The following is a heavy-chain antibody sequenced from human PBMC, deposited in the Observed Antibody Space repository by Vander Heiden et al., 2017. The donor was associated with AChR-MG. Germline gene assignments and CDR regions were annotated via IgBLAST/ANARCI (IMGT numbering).Heavy chain of an antibody. V-gene: IGHV3-9*01. J-gene: IGHJ4*02. CDR2: ISWNSGSI. Sequence: EVQLVESGGGLVQPGRSLRLSCAASGFTFDDYAMHWVRQAPGKGLEWVSGISWNSGSIGYADSVKGRFTISRDNAKNSLYLQMNSLRAEDTALYYCAPMAGGFHYWGQGTLVTVSS. CDR1: GFTFDDYA. CDR3: APMAGGFHY. D-gene: IGHD2-15*01.